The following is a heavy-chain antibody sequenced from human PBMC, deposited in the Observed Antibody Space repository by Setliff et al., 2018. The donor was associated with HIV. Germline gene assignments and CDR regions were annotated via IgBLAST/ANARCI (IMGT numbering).Heavy chain of an antibody. D-gene: IGHD3-10*01. Sequence: ASVKVPCKASGYTFTGHYLHWVRQAPGQGLEWLGWVNPISGDAIYAQNFQGRVTMTRDTSINAAYTELRDLRPDDTAVYHCAGNFGLSPSGKYFYYYGMDIWGQGTTVTVSS. CDR3: AGNFGLSPSGKYFYYYGMDI. J-gene: IGHJ6*02. CDR1: GYTFTGHY. CDR2: VNPISGDA. V-gene: IGHV1-2*02.